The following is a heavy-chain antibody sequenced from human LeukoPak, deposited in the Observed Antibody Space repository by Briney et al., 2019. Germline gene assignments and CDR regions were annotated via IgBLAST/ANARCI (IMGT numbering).Heavy chain of an antibody. V-gene: IGHV3-23*01. D-gene: IGHD3-22*01. CDR2: IRGSGGST. CDR1: GFTFTTYS. CDR3: VTFYYDSSGSYVHY. J-gene: IGHJ4*02. Sequence: GGSLRLSCAASGFTFTTYSMSWVRQAPGKGLESVSDIRGSGGSTYYADSVKGRFTISRDDSKSTLYLQMNSLRAEDTAVYHCVTFYYDSSGSYVHYWGQGTLVTVSS.